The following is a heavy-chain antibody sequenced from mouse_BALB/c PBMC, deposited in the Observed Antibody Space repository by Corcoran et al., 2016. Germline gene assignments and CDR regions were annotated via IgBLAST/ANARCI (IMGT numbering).Heavy chain of an antibody. Sequence: QIQLVQSGPELKKPGETVKISCKASGYTFTNYGMNWVKQAPGKGLKWMGWINTNTGEPTYAEEFKGRFAFSLETSASTAYLQINNLKNEDTATYFCASRQLGLAYWGQGTLVTVSA. D-gene: IGHD3-2*01. CDR2: INTNTGEP. V-gene: IGHV9-3*02. CDR1: GYTFTNYG. CDR3: ASRQLGLAY. J-gene: IGHJ3*01.